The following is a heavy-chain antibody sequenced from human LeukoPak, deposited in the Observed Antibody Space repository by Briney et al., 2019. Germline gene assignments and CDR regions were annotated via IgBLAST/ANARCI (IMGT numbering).Heavy chain of an antibody. CDR2: IIEKGSNQ. D-gene: IGHD1-14*01. CDR3: ARVQGGGSRTADY. J-gene: IGHJ4*02. V-gene: IGHV3-30*04. CDR1: GFTFSNYI. Sequence: GGSLRLSCAASGFTFSNYIMHWVRQAPGKGVDGVAVIIEKGSNQYYADSVKGRFTISRDNSKNTLFLQMNSLRGEDTAMYYCARVQGGGSRTADYWGQGTLVTVSS.